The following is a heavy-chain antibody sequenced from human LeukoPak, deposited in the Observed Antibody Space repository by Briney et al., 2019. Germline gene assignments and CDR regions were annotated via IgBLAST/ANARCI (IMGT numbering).Heavy chain of an antibody. Sequence: SETLSLTCTVSGGSIGSGSYYWSWIRQPAGKGLEWIGRIYTSGSTNYNPSLKSRVTISVDTSKNQFSLKLSSVTAADTAVYYCARGNLITTPIRHKPFDYWGQGTLVTVSS. J-gene: IGHJ4*02. CDR2: IYTSGST. CDR3: ARGNLITTPIRHKPFDY. V-gene: IGHV4-61*02. D-gene: IGHD1-14*01. CDR1: GGSIGSGSYY.